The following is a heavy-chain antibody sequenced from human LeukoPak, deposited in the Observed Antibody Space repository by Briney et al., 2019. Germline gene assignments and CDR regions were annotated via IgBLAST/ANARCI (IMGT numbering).Heavy chain of an antibody. Sequence: ASVTVSFKASGGNFRNHVISWVRQAPGQGLEWMGRLTPISGTPNYALRFQGRVTFTTDDYASTAYMEVSSLRYEDTAIYYCARELGSTGSSVFWGQGTLVTVSS. J-gene: IGHJ4*02. CDR2: LTPISGTP. CDR3: ARELGSTGSSVF. V-gene: IGHV1-69*05. D-gene: IGHD1-1*01. CDR1: GGNFRNHV.